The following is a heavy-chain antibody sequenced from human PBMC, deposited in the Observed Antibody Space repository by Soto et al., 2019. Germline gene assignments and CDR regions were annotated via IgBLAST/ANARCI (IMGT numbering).Heavy chain of an antibody. CDR2: IKSKTDGGTT. J-gene: IGHJ6*02. V-gene: IGHV3-15*07. CDR3: TTASSIAARSIPYYYYGMDV. CDR1: GFTFSNAW. Sequence: PGGSLRLSCAASGFTFSNAWMNWVRQAPGKGLEWVGRIKSKTDGGTTDYAAPMKGRFTISRDDSKNTLYLQMNSLKTEDTAVYYCTTASSIAARSIPYYYYGMDVWGQGTTVTVSS. D-gene: IGHD6-6*01.